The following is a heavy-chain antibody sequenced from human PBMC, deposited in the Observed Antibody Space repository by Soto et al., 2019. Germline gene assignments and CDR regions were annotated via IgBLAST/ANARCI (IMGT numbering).Heavy chain of an antibody. V-gene: IGHV3-23*01. D-gene: IGHD1-20*01. J-gene: IGHJ4*02. CDR3: AKSAYNDNPSHFYFPDY. Sequence: GGSLRLSCVASGFTFSIYAMSWVRQAPGKGLEWVSASSGSGGRTHYADSVKGRFAVSRDNSKSALYLQMNSLRDEDTAVYYCAKSAYNDNPSHFYFPDYWGQGTLVTVSS. CDR2: SSGSGGRT. CDR1: GFTFSIYA.